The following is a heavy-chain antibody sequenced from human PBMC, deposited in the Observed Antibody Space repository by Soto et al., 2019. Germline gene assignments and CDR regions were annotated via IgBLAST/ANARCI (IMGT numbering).Heavy chain of an antibody. CDR2: ISSSSSYI. CDR1: GFTFSSYS. D-gene: IGHD3-10*01. V-gene: IGHV3-21*01. CDR3: ARVGPMVRGSYYYMDV. Sequence: GESLKISCAASGFTFSSYSMNWVRQAPGKGLEWVSSISSSSSYIYYADSVKGRFTISRDNAKNSLYLQMNSLRAEDTAVYYCARVGPMVRGSYYYMDVWGKGTTVTVSS. J-gene: IGHJ6*03.